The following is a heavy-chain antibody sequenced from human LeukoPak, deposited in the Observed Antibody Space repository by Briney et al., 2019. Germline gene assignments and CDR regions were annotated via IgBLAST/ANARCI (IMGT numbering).Heavy chain of an antibody. J-gene: IGHJ4*02. CDR1: GDSITSSRYY. V-gene: IGHV4-39*01. D-gene: IGHD3-22*01. CDR3: ARHGENYYGSSGYYYFDY. Sequence: PSETLSLTCAVSGDSITSSRYYWGWIRQPPGKGLEWVGTIYYSGNTYYNPSLKSRVTISVDTSKKQFSLKLSSVTAADTAVYYCARHGENYYGSSGYYYFDYWGQGTLVTVSS. CDR2: IYYSGNT.